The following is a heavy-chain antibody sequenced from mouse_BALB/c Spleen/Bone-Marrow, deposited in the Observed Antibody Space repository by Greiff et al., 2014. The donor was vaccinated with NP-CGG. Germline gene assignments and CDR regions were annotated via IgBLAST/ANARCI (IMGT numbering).Heavy chain of an antibody. CDR1: GYSFTSHT. V-gene: IGHV1-4*01. CDR2: INPSSGYT. J-gene: IGHJ2*01. Sequence: QVQLQQSGAELARPGASVKMSCKASGYSFTSHTMHWVKQRPGQGLEWIGYINPSSGYTNYNQKFKDKATLTADKSSSTAYMQLSSLTSEDSAVYYCARGWDYEGYFDYWGQGTTLTASS. CDR3: ARGWDYEGYFDY. D-gene: IGHD2-4*01.